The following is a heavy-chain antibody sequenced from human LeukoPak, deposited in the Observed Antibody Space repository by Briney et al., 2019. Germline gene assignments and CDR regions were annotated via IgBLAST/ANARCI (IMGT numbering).Heavy chain of an antibody. V-gene: IGHV1-8*01. D-gene: IGHD5-12*01. J-gene: IGHJ4*02. CDR3: ARNLAKTGDFDH. CDR1: GYTFTNYD. Sequence: ASVKVSCKASGYTFTNYDINWVRQAPGQGLEWVGWMNPNSGNTGYAQKFLGRVTMTRSTSINTAYMELSSLRFDDTAVYYCARNLAKTGDFDHWGQGTLVTVSS. CDR2: MNPNSGNT.